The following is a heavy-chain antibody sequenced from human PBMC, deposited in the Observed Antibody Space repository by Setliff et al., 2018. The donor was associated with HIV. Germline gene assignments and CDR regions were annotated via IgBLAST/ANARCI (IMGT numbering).Heavy chain of an antibody. CDR3: TTAPGYSYGYDAFDI. Sequence: RLSCAASGFTFSNAWMSWVRQAPGKGLEWVGRIKSKTDGGTTDYAAPVKGRFTISRDDSKNTLYLQMNSLKTEDTAVYYCTTAPGYSYGYDAFDIWGQGTMVTVSS. J-gene: IGHJ3*02. D-gene: IGHD5-18*01. CDR2: IKSKTDGGTT. V-gene: IGHV3-15*01. CDR1: GFTFSNAW.